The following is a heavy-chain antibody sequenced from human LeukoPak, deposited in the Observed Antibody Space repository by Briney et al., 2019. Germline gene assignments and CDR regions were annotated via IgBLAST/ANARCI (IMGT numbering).Heavy chain of an antibody. V-gene: IGHV3-30-3*01. Sequence: GRSLRLSCRASGFIFSRYAMHWVRQAPGKGLEWVAVISYDGGNEDYADSVKGRFTISRDNSKNTLFLHMNSLRPEDTAVYHCARDLHVLYESSIYGFDCWGQGTLVTVSS. J-gene: IGHJ4*02. CDR1: GFIFSRYA. CDR3: ARDLHVLYESSIYGFDC. D-gene: IGHD3-22*01. CDR2: ISYDGGNE.